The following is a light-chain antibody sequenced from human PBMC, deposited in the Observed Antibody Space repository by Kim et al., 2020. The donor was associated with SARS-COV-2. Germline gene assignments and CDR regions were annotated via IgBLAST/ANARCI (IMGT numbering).Light chain of an antibody. CDR3: SSYTSSSLYV. CDR2: DVS. J-gene: IGLJ1*01. Sequence: SALTQPASVSGSPGQSITISCTGTSSDVGGYNYVSWYQQHPGKAPQLMIYDVSNRPSGVSNRFSGSTSGNTASLTISGLQAEDEADYYCSSYTSSSLYVFGTGTKVTVL. CDR1: SSDVGGYNY. V-gene: IGLV2-14*03.